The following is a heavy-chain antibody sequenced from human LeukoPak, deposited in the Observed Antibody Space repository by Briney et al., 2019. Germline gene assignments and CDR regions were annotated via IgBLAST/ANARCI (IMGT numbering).Heavy chain of an antibody. Sequence: GGSLRLSCAASGFTFSSYEINWVRQAPGKGLEWVSAISGSGGSTYYADSVKGRFTISRDNSRNTLYLQMNSLRAEDTAVYYCAKGVRRSSDYSSPVDYWGQGTLVTVSS. D-gene: IGHD3-22*01. CDR3: AKGVRRSSDYSSPVDY. V-gene: IGHV3-23*01. CDR2: ISGSGGST. CDR1: GFTFSSYE. J-gene: IGHJ4*02.